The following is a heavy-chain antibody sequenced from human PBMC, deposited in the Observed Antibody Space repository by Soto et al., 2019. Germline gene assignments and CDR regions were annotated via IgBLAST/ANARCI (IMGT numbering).Heavy chain of an antibody. CDR1: RYSFASYA. J-gene: IGHJ4*02. CDR2: INAGNGNT. D-gene: IGHD3-22*01. CDR3: ARDRLRGYDSSGFYS. Sequence: ASVKVSCQASRYSFASYAMHWVRQAPGQRLEWMGWINAGNGNTKYSQKFQGRVTITRDTSASTAYMELSSLRSEDTAIYYCARDRLRGYDSSGFYSWGQGTMVTVSS. V-gene: IGHV1-3*01.